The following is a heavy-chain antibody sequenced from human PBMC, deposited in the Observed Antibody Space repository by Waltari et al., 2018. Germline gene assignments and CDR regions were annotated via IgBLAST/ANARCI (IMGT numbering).Heavy chain of an antibody. CDR1: GYSFDTYG. V-gene: IGHV1-18*04. Sequence: QIQLVQSGAEARKPGASVKVSCKPSGYSFDTYGIVWGRQAPGQGLEWMGWINPKNGRTKSEQKLQGRFTMTTDTATSTAFMELGSLESDDTAVYFCARVDVEWDLGVGFDYWGQGTLVSVSS. D-gene: IGHD1-26*01. J-gene: IGHJ4*02. CDR3: ARVDVEWDLGVGFDY. CDR2: INPKNGRT.